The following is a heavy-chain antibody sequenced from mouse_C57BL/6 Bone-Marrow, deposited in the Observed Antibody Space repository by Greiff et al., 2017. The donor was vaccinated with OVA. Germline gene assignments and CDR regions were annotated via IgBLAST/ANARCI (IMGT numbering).Heavy chain of an antibody. CDR3: ARHYYGSSPHY. D-gene: IGHD1-1*01. Sequence: DVMLVESGGDLVKPGGSLKLSCAASGFTFSSYGMSWVRQTPDKRLEWVATISSGGSYTYYPDSVKGRFTISRDNAKNTLYLQMSSLKSEDTAMYYCARHYYGSSPHYWGQGTTLTVSS. J-gene: IGHJ2*01. CDR2: ISSGGSYT. CDR1: GFTFSSYG. V-gene: IGHV5-6*02.